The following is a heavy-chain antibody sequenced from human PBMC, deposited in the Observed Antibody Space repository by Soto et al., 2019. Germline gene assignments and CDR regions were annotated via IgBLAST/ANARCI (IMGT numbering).Heavy chain of an antibody. V-gene: IGHV3-74*01. CDR3: AREGYYYEGPDY. CDR1: GFTFSSYW. Sequence: LRLSCAASGFTFSSYWMHWVRQAPGKGLVWVSRINSDGSSTSYADSVKGRFTISRDNAKHTLYLQMNSLRAEDTAVYYCAREGYYYEGPDYWGQGTLVTVSS. J-gene: IGHJ4*02. CDR2: INSDGSST. D-gene: IGHD3-22*01.